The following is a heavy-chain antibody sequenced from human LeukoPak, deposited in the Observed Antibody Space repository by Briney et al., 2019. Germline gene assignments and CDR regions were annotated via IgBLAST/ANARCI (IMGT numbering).Heavy chain of an antibody. D-gene: IGHD3-10*01. Sequence: SETLSLTCSVSGGSMISSTYYWSWIRQPAGKGLEWIGRIYTSGSTNYNPSLKSRVTMSVDTSKNQFSLKLSSVTAADTAVYYCARAVGSGSFQTYYYYMDVWGKGTTVTISS. CDR2: IYTSGST. J-gene: IGHJ6*03. V-gene: IGHV4-61*02. CDR3: ARAVGSGSFQTYYYYMDV. CDR1: GGSMISSTYY.